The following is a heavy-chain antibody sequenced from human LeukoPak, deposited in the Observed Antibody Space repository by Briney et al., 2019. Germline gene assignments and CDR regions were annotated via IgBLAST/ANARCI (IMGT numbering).Heavy chain of an antibody. CDR1: GFTFSSYW. V-gene: IGHV3-7*01. CDR3: ARDVGYCSSTSCYDAFDI. J-gene: IGHJ3*02. Sequence: PGGSLRLSCAASGFTFSSYWMSWVRQAPGKGLGWVANIKQDGSEKYYVDSVKGRFTISRDNAKNSLYLQMNSLRAEDTAVYYCARDVGYCSSTSCYDAFDIWGQGTMVTVSS. D-gene: IGHD2-2*01. CDR2: IKQDGSEK.